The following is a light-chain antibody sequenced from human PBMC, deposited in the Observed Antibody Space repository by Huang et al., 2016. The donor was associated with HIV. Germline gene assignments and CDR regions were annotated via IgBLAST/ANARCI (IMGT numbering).Light chain of an antibody. Sequence: DIQMTQSPSSLSASVGDRVTITCRASQSISSYLNWYQQKPGKAPKLLSYASSSMQSGVPSRFSGSGSGTDFTLTISSLQPEDFATYYYQQSYSSLTFGGGTKVEIK. V-gene: IGKV1-39*01. CDR3: QQSYSSLT. CDR1: QSISSY. J-gene: IGKJ4*01. CDR2: ASS.